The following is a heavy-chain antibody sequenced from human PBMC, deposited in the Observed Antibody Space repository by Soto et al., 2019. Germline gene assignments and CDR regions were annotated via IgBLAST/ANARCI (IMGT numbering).Heavy chain of an antibody. D-gene: IGHD3-22*01. J-gene: IGHJ3*02. CDR2: ISYDGSRT. V-gene: IGHV3-33*06. CDR1: GFTFSRYG. CDR3: AKNLLEEPADYYDTKADALDT. Sequence: QVQLVESGGGVVQPGRPLRLSCAASGFTFSRYGVHWVRQAPGKGLEWVSFISYDGSRTYYADSVKGRFTISRDNSKNTVFLQMDSLRAEDTVVYYCAKNLLEEPADYYDTKADALDTWGQGTMVTVSS.